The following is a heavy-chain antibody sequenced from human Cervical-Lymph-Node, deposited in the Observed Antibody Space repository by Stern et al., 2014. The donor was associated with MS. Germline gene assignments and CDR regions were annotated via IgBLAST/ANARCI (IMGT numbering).Heavy chain of an antibody. D-gene: IGHD3-9*01. Sequence: VQLLQSGADVKKPGASVKVSCRASRYTFINYDINWVRQAPGQGLEWMGYMSPHSGNTDGAQKFHGRVTMTRDTSIDTAYLHLSNLRSEDTAVYYCARAGFSYGISRISRHSLDYWGQGTQVTVSS. CDR3: ARAGFSYGISRISRHSLDY. CDR1: RYTFINYD. V-gene: IGHV1-8*01. CDR2: MSPHSGNT. J-gene: IGHJ4*02.